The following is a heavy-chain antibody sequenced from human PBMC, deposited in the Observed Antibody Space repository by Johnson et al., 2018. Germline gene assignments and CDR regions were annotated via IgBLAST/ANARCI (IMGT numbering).Heavy chain of an antibody. D-gene: IGHD1-26*01. Sequence: VQLVESGGALVQSGGSLRLSCAASGFTFSYYWMHWVRQAPGKGLVWVSRIHSDGSATNYADSVKGRFTISGDNARNTVDLQMNSLGFEDTAVYFCARGDSEAFTRWGQGTTVTVSS. V-gene: IGHV3-74*02. CDR3: ARGDSEAFTR. J-gene: IGHJ3*01. CDR2: IHSDGSAT. CDR1: GFTFSYYW.